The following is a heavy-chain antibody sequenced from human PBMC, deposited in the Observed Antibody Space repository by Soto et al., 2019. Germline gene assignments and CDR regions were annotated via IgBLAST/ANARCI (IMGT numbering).Heavy chain of an antibody. CDR1: GFTFSSYA. J-gene: IGHJ4*02. V-gene: IGHV3-23*01. D-gene: IGHD4-17*01. CDR3: ATSTARAFDY. CDR2: ISGSGGST. Sequence: PGGSLRLSCAASGFTFSSYAMSWVRQAPGKGLEWVSAISGSGGSTYYAGSVKGRFTISRGNSKNTLYLQMNSLRAEDTAVYYCATSTARAFDYWGQGTLVTVSS.